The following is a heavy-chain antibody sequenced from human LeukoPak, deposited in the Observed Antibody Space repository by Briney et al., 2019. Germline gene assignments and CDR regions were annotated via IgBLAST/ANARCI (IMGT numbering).Heavy chain of an antibody. J-gene: IGHJ4*02. V-gene: IGHV4-30-4*08. CDR2: IYYSGST. D-gene: IGHD2-2*01. Sequence: SETLSLTCTVSGGSISSGDYYWSWIRQPPGKGLEWIGYIYYSGSTNYNPSLKSRVTISVDTSKNQFSLNLSSVTAADTAVYYCARGPDCSSSSCYGWFFDYWGQGTLVTVSS. CDR3: ARGPDCSSSSCYGWFFDY. CDR1: GGSISSGDYY.